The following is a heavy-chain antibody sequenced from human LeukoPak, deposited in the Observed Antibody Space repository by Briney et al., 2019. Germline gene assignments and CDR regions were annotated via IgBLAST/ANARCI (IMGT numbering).Heavy chain of an antibody. J-gene: IGHJ3*02. CDR3: ARDNSDGYDFWSGTKDDAFDI. CDR2: ISAYNGNT. CDR1: GGTFSNYA. Sequence: ASVKVSCKASGGTFSNYAISWVRQAPGQGLEWMGWISAYNGNTNYAQKLQGRVTMTTDTSTSTAYMELRSLRSDDTAVYYCARDNSDGYDFWSGTKDDAFDIWGQGTMVTVSS. V-gene: IGHV1-18*01. D-gene: IGHD3-3*01.